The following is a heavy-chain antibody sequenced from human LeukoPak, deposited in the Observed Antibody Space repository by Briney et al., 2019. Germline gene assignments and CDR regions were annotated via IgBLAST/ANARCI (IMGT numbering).Heavy chain of an antibody. CDR3: ARTAAAGSVNWFDP. CDR1: GGSISSYY. CDR2: IYTSGST. V-gene: IGHV4-4*07. J-gene: IGHJ5*02. D-gene: IGHD6-13*01. Sequence: KPSETLSLTCTVSGGSISSYYWSWIRQPAGKGLEWIGRIYTSGSTNYNPSLKSRVTMSVDTSKNQFSLKLSSVTAADTAVYYCARTAAAGSVNWFDPWGQGTLVTVSS.